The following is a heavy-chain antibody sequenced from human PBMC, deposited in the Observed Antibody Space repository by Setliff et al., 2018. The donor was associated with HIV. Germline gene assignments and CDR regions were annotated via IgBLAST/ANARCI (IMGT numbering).Heavy chain of an antibody. CDR3: TRAFPPMIPAAFDI. CDR1: GFSFSRHY. D-gene: IGHD3-16*01. V-gene: IGHV1-46*01. Sequence: ASVKVSCKASGFSFSRHYMHWVRQAPGEGLEWVAMINPSDGIPSYAQKFQDRVVVTRDTSRSIVYMELSSLLSEDTAVYFCTRAFPPMIPAAFDIWGLGTLVT. J-gene: IGHJ3*02. CDR2: INPSDGIP.